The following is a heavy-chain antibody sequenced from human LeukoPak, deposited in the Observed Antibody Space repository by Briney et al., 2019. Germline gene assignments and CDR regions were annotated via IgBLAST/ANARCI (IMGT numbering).Heavy chain of an antibody. CDR2: IIPIFGTA. CDR1: GGTFSSYA. V-gene: IGHV1-69*13. D-gene: IGHD3-10*01. Sequence: ASVKVSCKASGGTFSSYAISWVRQAPGQGLEWMGGIIPIFGTANYAQKFQGRVTITADESTSTAYMELSSLRSEDTAVYYCARGYGSGRRNRKYYFDYWGQGTLVTVSS. CDR3: ARGYGSGRRNRKYYFDY. J-gene: IGHJ4*02.